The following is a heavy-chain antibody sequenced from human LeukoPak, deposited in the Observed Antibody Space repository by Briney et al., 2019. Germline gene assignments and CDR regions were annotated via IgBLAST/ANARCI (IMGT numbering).Heavy chain of an antibody. CDR3: ARAKALGYCSSTSCYGAYYYYYMDV. CDR1: GGSFSGYY. V-gene: IGHV4-34*01. D-gene: IGHD2-2*01. Sequence: SETLSLTCAVYGGSFSGYYWSWIRLPPGKGLEWIGEINHSGSTNYNPSLKSRVTISVDTSKNQFSLKLSSVTAADTAVYYCARAKALGYCSSTSCYGAYYYYYMDVWGKGTTVTVSS. J-gene: IGHJ6*03. CDR2: INHSGST.